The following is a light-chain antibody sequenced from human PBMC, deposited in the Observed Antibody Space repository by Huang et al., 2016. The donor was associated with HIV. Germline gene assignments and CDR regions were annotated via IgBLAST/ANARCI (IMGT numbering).Light chain of an antibody. Sequence: DIQMTQSPSSLSASVGDRVTITCRASQSIRSFLNWYQQKPGNVPQLLIYSASRLQGGVPSRFSGSGSGTDCTLTITSLQPEDFATYYCQQTYKTPPVTFGGGTKVEI. CDR1: QSIRSF. J-gene: IGKJ4*01. V-gene: IGKV1-39*01. CDR2: SAS. CDR3: QQTYKTPPVT.